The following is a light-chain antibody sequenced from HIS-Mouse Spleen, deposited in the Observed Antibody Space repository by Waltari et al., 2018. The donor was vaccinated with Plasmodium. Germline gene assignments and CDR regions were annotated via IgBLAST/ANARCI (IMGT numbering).Light chain of an antibody. CDR1: TTDVASYNL. Sequence: QSALTPPASVSGSPGQSITISCTGPTTDVASYNLFSWYQQHPGKAPKLMIYEGSKRPSGVSNRFSGSKSGNTASLTISGLQAEDEADYYCCSYAGSSTYVFGTGTKVTVL. J-gene: IGLJ1*01. CDR3: CSYAGSSTYV. V-gene: IGLV2-23*01. CDR2: EGS.